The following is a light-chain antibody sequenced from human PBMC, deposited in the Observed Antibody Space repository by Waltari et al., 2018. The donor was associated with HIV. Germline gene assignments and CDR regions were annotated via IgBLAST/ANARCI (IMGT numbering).Light chain of an antibody. CDR1: QSISSW. Sequence: DIQMTQSPSTLSASVGDRVIITCRASQSISSWLAWYQQKPGKAPKLLIYKASSLESGVPSRFSGSGSGTEFTLTISSLQPDDFATYYCQQYNSYWTFGPGTKVEIK. V-gene: IGKV1-5*03. J-gene: IGKJ1*01. CDR2: KAS. CDR3: QQYNSYWT.